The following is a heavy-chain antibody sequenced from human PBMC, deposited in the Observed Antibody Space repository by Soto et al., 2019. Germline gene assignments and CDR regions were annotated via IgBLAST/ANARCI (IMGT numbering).Heavy chain of an antibody. CDR1: GFTFSSYA. CDR3: AKDHGYGGSRHPPNYLDS. V-gene: IGHV3-23*01. J-gene: IGHJ4*01. Sequence: EVQLLESGGGLVQSGGSLRLSCAASGFTFSSYAMNWVRQAPGKGLEWVSGISGGGSATYYADSVKGRFTISRDNSKNALYVHMNGLRAPDTAVYYCAKDHGYGGSRHPPNYLDSRGQGTLVTVSS. CDR2: ISGGGSAT. D-gene: IGHD2-15*01.